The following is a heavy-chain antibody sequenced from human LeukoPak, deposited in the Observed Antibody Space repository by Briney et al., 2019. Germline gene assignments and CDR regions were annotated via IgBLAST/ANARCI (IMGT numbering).Heavy chain of an antibody. CDR3: AKQRTYSSSWYEFDP. CDR2: ISPSGGST. Sequence: GGSLRLSCAASGFTFSSFAMSWVRQAPGKGLEWASIISPSGGSTYYADSVKGRFTISRDNSKNTLFLQMNSLRAEDTAVYSCAKQRTYSSSWYEFDPWGQGTLVTVSS. D-gene: IGHD6-13*01. V-gene: IGHV3-23*01. J-gene: IGHJ5*02. CDR1: GFTFSSFA.